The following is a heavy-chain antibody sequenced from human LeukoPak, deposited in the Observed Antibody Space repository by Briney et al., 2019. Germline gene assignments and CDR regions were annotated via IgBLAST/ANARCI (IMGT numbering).Heavy chain of an antibody. CDR1: GYTFTSYG. V-gene: IGHV1-18*01. CDR2: ISAYNGNT. D-gene: IGHD3-3*01. J-gene: IGHJ4*02. CDR3: ASEAYYDFWSGYYTQFYYFDY. Sequence: ASVKVSCKASGYTFTSYGISWVRQAPGQGGEWMGWISAYNGNTNYTQKLQGRVRMTTDTSTSTAYMKLRSLRSDDTAVYYCASEAYYDFWSGYYTQFYYFDYWGQGTLVTVSS.